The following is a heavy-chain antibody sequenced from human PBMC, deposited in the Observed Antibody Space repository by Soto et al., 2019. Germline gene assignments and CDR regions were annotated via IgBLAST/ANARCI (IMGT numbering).Heavy chain of an antibody. Sequence: PGGSLRLSCXASGFTFDDYAMHWVRQAPGKGLEWVSGISWNSGSIGYADSVKGRFTISRDNAKNSLYLQMNSLRAEDTALYYCAKAGFWSGYYSLVDYWGQGTLVTVSS. CDR3: AKAGFWSGYYSLVDY. CDR2: ISWNSGSI. V-gene: IGHV3-9*01. J-gene: IGHJ4*02. CDR1: GFTFDDYA. D-gene: IGHD3-3*01.